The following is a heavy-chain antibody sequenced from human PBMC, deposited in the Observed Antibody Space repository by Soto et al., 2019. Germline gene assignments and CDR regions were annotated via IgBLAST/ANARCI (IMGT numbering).Heavy chain of an antibody. Sequence: SETLSLTCAVYGVSFSGYYWSWIRQPTGKGLEWIGEIHHSGSTNYSPSLKSRVTVSIDTSKNQFSLRLNSVSAADTAAYYCSRDGIPNSSSPFVIGHWGRGTLVTVSS. V-gene: IGHV4-34*01. D-gene: IGHD6-6*01. CDR3: SRDGIPNSSSPFVIGH. CDR1: GVSFSGYY. J-gene: IGHJ5*02. CDR2: IHHSGST.